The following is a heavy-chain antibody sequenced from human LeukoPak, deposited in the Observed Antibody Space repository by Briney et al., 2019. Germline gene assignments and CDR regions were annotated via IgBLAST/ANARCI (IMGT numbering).Heavy chain of an antibody. Sequence: GGSLRLSCAASGFTFSTYAMSWVRQAPGKGLEWVSSVSGSGDNTHYADSVKGRFTISRDNSKNTLSLQMNSLRAEDTAVYYCAKSGLSRFDYWGQGTLVTVSS. J-gene: IGHJ4*02. D-gene: IGHD4/OR15-4a*01. V-gene: IGHV3-23*01. CDR3: AKSGLSRFDY. CDR2: VSGSGDNT. CDR1: GFTFSTYA.